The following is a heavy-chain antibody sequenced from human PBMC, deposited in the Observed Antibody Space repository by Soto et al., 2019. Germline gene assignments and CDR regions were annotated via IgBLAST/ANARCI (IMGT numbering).Heavy chain of an antibody. CDR3: ARDYDILPAYYPSNRFDP. D-gene: IGHD3-9*01. CDR2: INAGNGNT. J-gene: IGHJ5*02. CDR1: GYTFTSYA. Sequence: QVPLVQSGAEVKKPGASVKVSCKASGYTFTSYAIHLVRQAPGQRREWMGWINAGNGNTKYSQKFQGRVTITRDTSASTAYMELSSLRSEDTAVYYCARDYDILPAYYPSNRFDPWGQGTLVTVSS. V-gene: IGHV1-3*01.